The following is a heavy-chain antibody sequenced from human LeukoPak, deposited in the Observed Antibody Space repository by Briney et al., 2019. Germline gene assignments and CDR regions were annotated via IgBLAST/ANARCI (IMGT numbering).Heavy chain of an antibody. D-gene: IGHD6-19*01. J-gene: IGHJ4*02. CDR3: ARDRTRTGYSSGWYHDY. CDR1: GYTFTGYY. V-gene: IGHV1-2*02. Sequence: EASVKVSCKASGYTFTGYYMHWVRQAPGQGLEWMGWINPNSGGTNYAQKFQGRVTMTRDTSISTACMELSRLRSDDTAVYYCARDRTRTGYSSGWYHDYWGQGTLVTVSS. CDR2: INPNSGGT.